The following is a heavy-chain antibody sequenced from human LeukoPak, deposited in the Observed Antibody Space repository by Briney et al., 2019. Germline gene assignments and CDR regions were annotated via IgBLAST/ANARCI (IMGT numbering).Heavy chain of an antibody. D-gene: IGHD6-13*01. CDR1: GDSVSSNSAA. Sequence: SQTLSLTCAISGDSVSSNSAAWNWIRQSPSRGLEWLGRTYYRSKWYNDYEPSVKSRVTINPDTSKNQFSLQLNSVTPEDTAVYYCARSRQYSSNWYPDYWGQGTLVTVSS. CDR2: TYYRSKWYN. V-gene: IGHV6-1*01. J-gene: IGHJ4*02. CDR3: ARSRQYSSNWYPDY.